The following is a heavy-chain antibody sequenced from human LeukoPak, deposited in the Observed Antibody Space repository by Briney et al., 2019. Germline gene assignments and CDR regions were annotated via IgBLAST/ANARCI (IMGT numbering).Heavy chain of an antibody. CDR1: GGSFSGYY. V-gene: IGHV4-34*09. CDR3: AREGSSSYFDY. D-gene: IGHD6-6*01. CDR2: IYYSGST. Sequence: SETLSLTCAVHGGSFSGYYWSWIRQPPGKGLEWIGYIYYSGSTYYNPPLKSRVTISVDTSKNQFSLKLSSVTAADTAVYYCAREGSSSYFDYWGQGTLVTVSS. J-gene: IGHJ4*02.